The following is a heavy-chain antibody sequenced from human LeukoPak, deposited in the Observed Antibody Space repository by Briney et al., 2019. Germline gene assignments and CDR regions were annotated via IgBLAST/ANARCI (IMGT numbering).Heavy chain of an antibody. J-gene: IGHJ4*02. CDR3: ARARGSMVRGVIGGYYFDY. D-gene: IGHD3-10*01. CDR1: GGSISSYY. Sequence: SETLSLTCTVSGGSISSYYWSWIRQPAGKGLEWIGRIYTGGSTNYNPSLKSRVTMSVDTSKNQFSLKLSSVTAADTAVYYCARARGSMVRGVIGGYYFDYWGQGTLVTVSS. V-gene: IGHV4-4*07. CDR2: IYTGGST.